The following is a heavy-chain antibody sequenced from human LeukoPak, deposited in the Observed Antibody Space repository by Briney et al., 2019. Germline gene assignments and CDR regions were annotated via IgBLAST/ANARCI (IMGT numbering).Heavy chain of an antibody. V-gene: IGHV3-21*01. D-gene: IGHD3-10*01. CDR2: ISSSSSYI. Sequence: GSLRLSCAASGLIVSTNYMSWVRQAPGKGLEWVSSISSSSSYIYYADSVKGRFTISRDNAKNSLYLQMNSLRAEDTAVYYCASFSLFGRFGESRDYWGQGTLVTVSS. CDR3: ASFSLFGRFGESRDY. CDR1: GLIVSTNY. J-gene: IGHJ4*02.